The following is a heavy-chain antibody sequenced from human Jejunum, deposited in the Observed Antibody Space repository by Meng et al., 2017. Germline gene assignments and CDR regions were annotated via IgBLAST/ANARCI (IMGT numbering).Heavy chain of an antibody. J-gene: IGHJ4*02. CDR2: ISYSGST. CDR3: ARHFSGSGTWFFDS. CDR1: GGSISGSYDY. V-gene: IGHV4-39*01. Sequence: QLQLQESGAGLVKASERLSRTCTVSGGSISGSYDYWGWIRQPPGKGLDWTGTISYSGSTYYNPSLTSRVTISMDTSKNQFSLKLSSVTAADTAVYYCARHFSGSGTWFFDSWGQGALVTVSS. D-gene: IGHD3-10*01.